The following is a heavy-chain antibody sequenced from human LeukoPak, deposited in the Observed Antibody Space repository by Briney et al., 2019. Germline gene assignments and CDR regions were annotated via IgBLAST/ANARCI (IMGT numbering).Heavy chain of an antibody. J-gene: IGHJ4*02. V-gene: IGHV3-74*01. D-gene: IGHD3-22*01. CDR3: AVVGYDSSVTFDY. Sequence: GGSLRLSCAASGFTFSSYWMHWVRQAPGKGQVWVSRINSDGSSTSYADSVKGRFTISRDNAKNTLYLQMNSLRAEDTAVYYCAVVGYDSSVTFDYWGQGTLVTVSS. CDR1: GFTFSSYW. CDR2: INSDGSST.